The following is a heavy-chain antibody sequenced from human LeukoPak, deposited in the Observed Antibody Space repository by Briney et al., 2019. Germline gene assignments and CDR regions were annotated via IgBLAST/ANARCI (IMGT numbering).Heavy chain of an antibody. Sequence: SETLSLTCTVSGGSISSYYWSWIRQPAGEGLEWIGRIYTSGSTNYNPSLKSRVTMSVDTSKNQFSLKLSSVTAADTAVYYCARDFVITRDYYYYMDVWGKGTTVTVSS. V-gene: IGHV4-4*07. CDR2: IYTSGST. J-gene: IGHJ6*03. CDR3: ARDFVITRDYYYYMDV. CDR1: GGSISSYY. D-gene: IGHD3-22*01.